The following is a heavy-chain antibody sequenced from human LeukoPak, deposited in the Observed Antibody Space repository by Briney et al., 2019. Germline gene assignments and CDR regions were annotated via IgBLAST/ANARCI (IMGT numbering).Heavy chain of an antibody. V-gene: IGHV1-46*03. J-gene: IGHJ3*02. Sequence: GASVKVSCKASGGTFSSYAISWVRQAPGQGLEWMGIINPSGGSTSYAQKFQGRVTMTRDTSTSTVYMELSSLRSEDTAVYYCARDSVVGATDAFDIWGQGTMVTVSS. CDR2: INPSGGST. CDR3: ARDSVVGATDAFDI. D-gene: IGHD1-26*01. CDR1: GGTFSSYA.